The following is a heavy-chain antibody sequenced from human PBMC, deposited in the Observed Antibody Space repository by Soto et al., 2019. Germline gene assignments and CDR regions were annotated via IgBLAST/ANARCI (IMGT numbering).Heavy chain of an antibody. CDR2: INPSGGGT. CDR1: GYTFSEYY. D-gene: IGHD6-13*01. J-gene: IGHJ4*02. CDR3: ARGTTSSSWYDC. V-gene: IGHV1-46*01. Sequence: ASVKVSCKASGYTFSEYYIHWVRQAPGQEFEWMGIINPSGGGTRYAQKFQGRVTMARDTSTSTVYMELSSLRSEDTAVYFCARGTTSSSWYDCWGQGTLVTVCS.